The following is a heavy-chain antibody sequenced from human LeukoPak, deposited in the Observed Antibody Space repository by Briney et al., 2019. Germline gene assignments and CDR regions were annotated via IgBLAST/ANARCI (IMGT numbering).Heavy chain of an antibody. CDR2: TFYRSKWYN. Sequence: SQTLSLTCVISGDSVSSNSAAWNWIRQSPSRGLEWLGRTFYRSKWYNDYAVSVKSRLTINPDTSKNQFSLQLNSVTPEDTAVYYCVRDDGIGLDAFDIWGQGTMVTVSS. CDR1: GDSVSSNSAA. V-gene: IGHV6-1*01. CDR3: VRDDGIGLDAFDI. D-gene: IGHD1-14*01. J-gene: IGHJ3*02.